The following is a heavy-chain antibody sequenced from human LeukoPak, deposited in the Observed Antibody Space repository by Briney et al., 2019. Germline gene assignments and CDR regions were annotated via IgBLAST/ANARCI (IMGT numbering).Heavy chain of an antibody. D-gene: IGHD3-10*01. J-gene: IGHJ3*02. V-gene: IGHV3-33*01. Sequence: GRSLRLSCAASGFTFSSYGMHWVRQAPGKGLEWVAVIWYDGSNKYYADSVKGRFTISRDNSKNTLYLQMNSLRAEGTAVYYCVRAMGVRTKHDPFDIWGQGTMVTVSS. CDR2: IWYDGSNK. CDR3: VRAMGVRTKHDPFDI. CDR1: GFTFSSYG.